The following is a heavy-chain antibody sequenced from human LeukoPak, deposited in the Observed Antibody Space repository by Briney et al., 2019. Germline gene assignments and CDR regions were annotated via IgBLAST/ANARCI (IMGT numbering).Heavy chain of an antibody. V-gene: IGHV1-46*01. CDR1: GYTLTSYY. CDR3: ARNQYYYGSGSDRVCDY. J-gene: IGHJ4*02. Sequence: ASVKVSCKASGYTLTSYYMHWVRQAPGQGLEWMGIINPSGGSTSYAQKFQGRVTMTRDTSTSTVYMELSSLRSEDTAVYYCARNQYYYGSGSDRVCDYWGQGTLVTVSS. CDR2: INPSGGST. D-gene: IGHD3-10*01.